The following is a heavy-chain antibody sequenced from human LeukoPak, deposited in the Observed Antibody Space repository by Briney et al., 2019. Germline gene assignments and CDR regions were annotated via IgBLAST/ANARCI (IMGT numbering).Heavy chain of an antibody. CDR3: AREPRHIVVVPADPY. CDR1: GGSISSGDYY. CDR2: IYYSGST. J-gene: IGHJ4*02. V-gene: IGHV4-30-4*01. D-gene: IGHD2-2*01. Sequence: SETLSLTCTVSGGSISSGDYYWSWIRQPPGKGLEWIGYIYYSGSTYYNPSLKSRVTISVDTSKNQFSLKLSSVTAADTAVYYCAREPRHIVVVPADPYWGQGTLVTVSS.